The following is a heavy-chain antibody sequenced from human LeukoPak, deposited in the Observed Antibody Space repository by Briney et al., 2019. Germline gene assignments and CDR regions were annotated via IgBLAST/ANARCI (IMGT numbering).Heavy chain of an antibody. D-gene: IGHD6-13*01. J-gene: IGHJ5*01. CDR2: IYPGDSHT. V-gene: IGHV5-51*01. CDR1: GISLTTYW. Sequence: GEALKISCKGSGISLTTYWIGWVRPMPGKGLEWMGIIYPGDSHTRYSPSFQGQVTIPDDKSITTAYLQWSSLKASDTAMYFCAIQVGKQQQLFYSWGQGNLVTVSS. CDR3: AIQVGKQQQLFYS.